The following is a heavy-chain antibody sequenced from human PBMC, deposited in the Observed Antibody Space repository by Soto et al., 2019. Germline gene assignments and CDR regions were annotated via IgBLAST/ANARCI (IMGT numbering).Heavy chain of an antibody. CDR2: ISSSSSTI. CDR1: GFTFSSYS. D-gene: IGHD3-22*01. CDR3: ARDAMYYDSSGYSELTDYGMDV. Sequence: GGSLRLSCAASGFTFSSYSMNWVRQAPGRGLEWVSYISSSSSTIYYADSVKGRFTISRDNAKNSPYLQMNSLRAEDTAVYYCARDAMYYDSSGYSELTDYGMDVWGQGTTVTVSS. V-gene: IGHV3-48*04. J-gene: IGHJ6*02.